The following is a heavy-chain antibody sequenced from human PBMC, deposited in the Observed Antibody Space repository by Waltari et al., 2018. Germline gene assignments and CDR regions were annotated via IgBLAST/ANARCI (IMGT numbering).Heavy chain of an antibody. CDR2: IYTSGST. J-gene: IGHJ3*02. CDR1: GGSISSGSYY. CDR3: ARGGWGNAFDI. V-gene: IGHV4-61*02. Sequence: QVQLQESGPGLVKPSQTLSLTCTVSGGSISSGSYYWSWIRQPAGKGLEWIGRIYTSGSTNYTPSLKIRVTISVDTSKTQFSLKLSSVTAADTAVYYCARGGWGNAFDIWGQGTMVTVSS. D-gene: IGHD2-8*02.